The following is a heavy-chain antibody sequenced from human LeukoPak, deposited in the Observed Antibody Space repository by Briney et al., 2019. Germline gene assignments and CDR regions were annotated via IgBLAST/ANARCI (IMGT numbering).Heavy chain of an antibody. CDR3: ARDPWFGQLHYFDY. CDR1: GFTFSSYS. Sequence: EGSLRLSCAASGFTFSSYSMNWVRQAPGKGLEWVSSISSSSSYIYYADSVKGRFTISRDNAKNSLYLQMNSLRAEDTAVYYCARDPWFGQLHYFDYWGQGTLVTVSS. D-gene: IGHD3-10*01. CDR2: ISSSSSYI. J-gene: IGHJ4*02. V-gene: IGHV3-21*01.